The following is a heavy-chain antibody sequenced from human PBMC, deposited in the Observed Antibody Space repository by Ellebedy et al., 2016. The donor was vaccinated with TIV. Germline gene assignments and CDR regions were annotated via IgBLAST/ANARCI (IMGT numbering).Heavy chain of an antibody. Sequence: SETLSLXCTVSGGSISSYYWSWIRQPAGKGLEWIGRIYTSGSTNYNPSLKSRVTMSVDTSKNQFSLKLSSVTAADTAVYYCARDQVDCSSTSCHYYYYYMDVWGKGTTVTVSS. D-gene: IGHD2-2*01. J-gene: IGHJ6*03. CDR1: GGSISSYY. CDR3: ARDQVDCSSTSCHYYYYYMDV. CDR2: IYTSGST. V-gene: IGHV4-4*07.